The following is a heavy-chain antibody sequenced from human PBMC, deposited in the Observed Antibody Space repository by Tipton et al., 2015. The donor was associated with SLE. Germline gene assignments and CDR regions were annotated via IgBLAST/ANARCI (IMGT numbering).Heavy chain of an antibody. D-gene: IGHD3-3*01. CDR3: ARGKDYDFWSGYYRRDASDI. CDR2: INHSGST. V-gene: IGHV4-34*01. J-gene: IGHJ3*02. CDR1: GGSFSGYY. Sequence: LSCAVYGGSFSGYYWSWIRQPPGKGLEWIGEINHSGSTNYNPSLKSRVTISIDTSKNQFSLKLSSVTAADTSVYYCARGKDYDFWSGYYRRDASDIWGQGTMVTVSS.